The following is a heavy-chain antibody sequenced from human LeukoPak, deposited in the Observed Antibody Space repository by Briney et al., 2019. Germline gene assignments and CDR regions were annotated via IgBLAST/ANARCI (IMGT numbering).Heavy chain of an antibody. J-gene: IGHJ4*02. D-gene: IGHD5-18*01. V-gene: IGHV4-39*01. CDR1: GGSISSSSYY. CDR3: ARHFNGYSNGPIDY. Sequence: SETLSLTCTVSGGSISSSSYYWGWIRQPPGKGLEWIGSIYYSGSTYYNPSLKSRVTISVDTSKNQFSLKLSSVTGADTAVYYCARHFNGYSNGPIDYWGQGTLVTVSS. CDR2: IYYSGST.